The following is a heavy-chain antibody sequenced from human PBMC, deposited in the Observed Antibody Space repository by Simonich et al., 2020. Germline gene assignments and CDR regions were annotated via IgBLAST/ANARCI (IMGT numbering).Heavy chain of an antibody. CDR1: GYTFTSYD. J-gene: IGHJ3*02. CDR3: ARNGLVGILKAFDI. Sequence: QVQLVQSGAEVKKPGASVKVSCKASGYTFTSYDINWVRQATGQGLEWMGWMNPNSGNTGYAQKFQGRVTMTRDTSISTAYMELSRLRSDDTAVYYCARNGLVGILKAFDIWGQGTMVTVSS. CDR2: MNPNSGNT. D-gene: IGHD2-21*01. V-gene: IGHV1-8*02.